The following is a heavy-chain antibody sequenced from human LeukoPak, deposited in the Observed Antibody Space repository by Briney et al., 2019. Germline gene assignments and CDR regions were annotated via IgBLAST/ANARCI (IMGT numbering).Heavy chain of an antibody. V-gene: IGHV3-23*01. D-gene: IGHD3-10*01. Sequence: GGSLTLSCAASGFTFSSYAMSWVLQAPGKGLEWVSAISGSGGSTYYADSVKGRFTISRGNSKNTLYLQMNSLRAEDTAVYYCAKDGYYGSGSYPGYWGQGTLVTVSS. CDR2: ISGSGGST. J-gene: IGHJ4*02. CDR3: AKDGYYGSGSYPGY. CDR1: GFTFSSYA.